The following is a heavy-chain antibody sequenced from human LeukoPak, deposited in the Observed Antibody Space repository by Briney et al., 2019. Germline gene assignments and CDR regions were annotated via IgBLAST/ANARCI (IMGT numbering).Heavy chain of an antibody. D-gene: IGHD3-10*01. CDR2: ISGSGGST. CDR1: GFTFSSYA. Sequence: PGVSLRLSCAASGFTFSSYAMSWVRQAPGKGLEWVSAISGSGGSTYYADSVKGRFTISRDNSKNTLYLQMNSLRAEDTAVYYCAKDRLWFGELGQYYFDYWGQGTLVTVSS. J-gene: IGHJ4*02. V-gene: IGHV3-23*01. CDR3: AKDRLWFGELGQYYFDY.